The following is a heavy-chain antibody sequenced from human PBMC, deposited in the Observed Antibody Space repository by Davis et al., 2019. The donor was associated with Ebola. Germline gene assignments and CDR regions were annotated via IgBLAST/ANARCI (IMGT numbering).Heavy chain of an antibody. D-gene: IGHD2/OR15-2a*01. Sequence: GGSLRLSCAASGFTFSSYGMHWVRQAPGKGLEWVAVIWYDGSNIHYSDSVKGRFAISRDNSKKTVYLQMNSLRAEDTAVYYCARDPSGISHSNAWHYFDYWGQGTLVTVSS. V-gene: IGHV3-33*01. CDR2: IWYDGSNI. CDR3: ARDPSGISHSNAWHYFDY. J-gene: IGHJ4*02. CDR1: GFTFSSYG.